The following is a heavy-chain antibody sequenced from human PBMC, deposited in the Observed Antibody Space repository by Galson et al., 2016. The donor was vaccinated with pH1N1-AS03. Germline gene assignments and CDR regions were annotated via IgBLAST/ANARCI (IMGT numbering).Heavy chain of an antibody. D-gene: IGHD5-24*01. CDR3: ARVDSSTYSDGWVPVDY. CDR1: GFTFSSYW. V-gene: IGHV3-7*03. CDR2: IKQDGSEK. J-gene: IGHJ4*02. Sequence: SLRLSCAASGFTFSSYWMSWVRQAPGKGLEWVANIKQDGSEKYYVDSVKGRFTISRDDSKNTLYLQMNSLRAADTAMYYCARVDSSTYSDGWVPVDYWGQGTVVTVSS.